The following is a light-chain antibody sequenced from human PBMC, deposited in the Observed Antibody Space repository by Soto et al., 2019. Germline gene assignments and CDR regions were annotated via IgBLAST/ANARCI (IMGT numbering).Light chain of an antibody. CDR2: KTS. J-gene: IGKJ4*01. CDR3: QQYANWPLT. CDR1: QSVGTN. V-gene: IGKV3-15*01. Sequence: EVVMTQSPATVSVSPGERTSLSCRASQSVGTNLAWYQQKPCQAPRLLISKTSTRATVVPARFSGSGSGTEFTLTISRPQSEDIAVYYCQQYANWPLTFGGGTKVDSK.